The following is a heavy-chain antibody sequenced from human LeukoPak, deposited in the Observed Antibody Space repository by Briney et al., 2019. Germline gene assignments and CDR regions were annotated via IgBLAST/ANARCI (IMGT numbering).Heavy chain of an antibody. CDR2: IYHSGST. D-gene: IGHD3/OR15-3a*01. J-gene: IGHJ4*02. CDR1: GDSISSSNW. V-gene: IGHV4-4*02. CDR3: ARGRDWTWGY. Sequence: SEALSLTCAVSGDSISSSNWWSWVRQPPGKGLEWIAEIYHSGSTNYNPSLKSRVTISVDKSENQFSLKLTSATAADTAVYYCARGRDWTWGYWGQGTLVTVSS.